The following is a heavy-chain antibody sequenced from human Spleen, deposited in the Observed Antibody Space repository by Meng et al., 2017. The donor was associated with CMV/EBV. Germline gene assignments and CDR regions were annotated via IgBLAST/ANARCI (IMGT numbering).Heavy chain of an antibody. D-gene: IGHD3-3*01. CDR3: ARDHLPYYDFWSGYYGGWFDP. J-gene: IGHJ5*02. Sequence: GESLKISCAASGFTFSSYEMNWVRQAPGKGLEWVSYISSSGSTIYYADSVKGRFTISRDNAKNSLYLQMNSLRAEDTAVYYCARDHLPYYDFWSGYYGGWFDPWGQGTLVTVSS. V-gene: IGHV3-48*03. CDR2: ISSSGSTI. CDR1: GFTFSSYE.